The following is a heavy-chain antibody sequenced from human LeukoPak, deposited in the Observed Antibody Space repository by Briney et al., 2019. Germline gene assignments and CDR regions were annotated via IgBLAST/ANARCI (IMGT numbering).Heavy chain of an antibody. CDR2: MNPQSGNT. V-gene: IGHV1-8*03. D-gene: IGHD4-11*01. Sequence: ASVKVSCKASGYMFTNYDINWVRQATGQGLEWMGWMNPQSGNTGYAQKFRGRVTITRDTSITTAYMELSSLRSEDTAVYYCARGQNYSNFGPAYYYYMDVWGKGTTVTVSS. CDR1: GYMFTNYD. J-gene: IGHJ6*03. CDR3: ARGQNYSNFGPAYYYYMDV.